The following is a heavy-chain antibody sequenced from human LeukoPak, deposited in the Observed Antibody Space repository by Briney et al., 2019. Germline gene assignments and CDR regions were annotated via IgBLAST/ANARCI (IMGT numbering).Heavy chain of an antibody. D-gene: IGHD4-17*01. CDR1: GSTVSGNY. J-gene: IGHJ3*02. V-gene: IGHV3-66*01. CDR3: ARDEDYGDYGEAFDI. CDR2: IYSGGSA. Sequence: GGSLRLSCAASGSTVSGNYMSWVRQAPGKGLEWVSIIYSGGSAYYADSVKGRFTISRDNSKNTLYLQMNSLRAEDTAVYYCARDEDYGDYGEAFDIWGQGTMVTVSS.